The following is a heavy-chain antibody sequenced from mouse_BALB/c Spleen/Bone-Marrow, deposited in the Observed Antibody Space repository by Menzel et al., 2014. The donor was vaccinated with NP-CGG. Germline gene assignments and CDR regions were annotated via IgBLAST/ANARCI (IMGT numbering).Heavy chain of an antibody. J-gene: IGHJ1*01. V-gene: IGHV5-4*02. Sequence: EVKLVESGGGLVKPGGSLKLSCAASGFIFSDYYMYWVRQTPEKRLEWVATISVGGSYTYYPDSVKGRFTISRDHAKNNLYLQMSSLKSEDTAMYYCARGIRYYGSIYGYLDVWGAGIAVTVSP. CDR1: GFIFSDYY. CDR3: ARGIRYYGSIYGYLDV. D-gene: IGHD1-1*01. CDR2: ISVGGSYT.